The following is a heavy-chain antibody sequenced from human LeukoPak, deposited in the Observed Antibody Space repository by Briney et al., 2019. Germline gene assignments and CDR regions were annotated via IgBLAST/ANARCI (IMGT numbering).Heavy chain of an antibody. D-gene: IGHD2-2*01. CDR3: ARGYCSSTSCSNWLDP. Sequence: SETLSLTCTVSGGSISGYYWSWIRQPPGKGLEWIGEINHSGSTNYNPSLKSRVTISVDTSKNQFSLKLSSVTAADTAVYYCARGYCSSTSCSNWLDPWGQGTLVTVSS. CDR2: INHSGST. CDR1: GGSISGYY. V-gene: IGHV4-34*01. J-gene: IGHJ5*02.